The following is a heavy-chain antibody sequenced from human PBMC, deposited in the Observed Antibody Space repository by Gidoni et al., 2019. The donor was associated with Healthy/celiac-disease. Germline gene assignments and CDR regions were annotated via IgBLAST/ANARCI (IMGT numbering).Heavy chain of an antibody. D-gene: IGHD6-6*01. J-gene: IGHJ4*02. Sequence: EVRLVESGGGLVQPGGHLRPACAAPGFTFSSYWMGGARQAPGKGLGWVANIEQDGSEKYYVGSVKGRFTISRDSAKNSLYLQMNSLRAEDTAVYYCARGQLVLDYWGQGTLVTVSS. CDR3: ARGQLVLDY. CDR1: GFTFSSYW. V-gene: IGHV3-7*01. CDR2: IEQDGSEK.